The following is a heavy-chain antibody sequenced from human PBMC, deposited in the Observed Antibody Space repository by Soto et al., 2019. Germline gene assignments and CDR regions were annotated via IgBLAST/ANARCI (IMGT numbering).Heavy chain of an antibody. CDR1: GYTFTNFG. J-gene: IGHJ4*02. CDR3: ASDEGSHGFDS. CDR2: VSGYNGNT. D-gene: IGHD6-19*01. Sequence: QVQLLVQSGTEVKKPGASVKVSWQASGYTFTNFGRSWVRQAPGEGLERMGWVSGYNGNTNYAQKFRDRVTMTTATSTSTAYMELRALRSDVTAVYYCASDEGSHGFDSWGQGTLVTVSS. V-gene: IGHV1-18*04.